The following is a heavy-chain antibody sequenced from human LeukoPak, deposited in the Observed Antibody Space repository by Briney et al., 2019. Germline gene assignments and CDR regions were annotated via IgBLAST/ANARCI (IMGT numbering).Heavy chain of an antibody. Sequence: SETLSLTCSVSDGSISGYYWSWVRQPPGKGLEWIGYIYTSGSTNYNPSLKSRVTISVDTSKNQFSLKLSSVTAADTAVYYCARETTTPGYSFFDYWGQGTLVTVSS. CDR3: ARETTTPGYSFFDY. CDR2: IYTSGST. V-gene: IGHV4-4*09. CDR1: DGSISGYY. J-gene: IGHJ4*02. D-gene: IGHD5-18*01.